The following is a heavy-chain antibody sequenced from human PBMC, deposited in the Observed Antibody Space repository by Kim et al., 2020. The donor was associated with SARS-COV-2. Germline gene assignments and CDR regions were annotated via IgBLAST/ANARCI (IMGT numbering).Heavy chain of an antibody. J-gene: IGHJ6*02. CDR3: ARDILGGDYGMDV. CDR1: GFTFSSYS. D-gene: IGHD3-9*01. V-gene: IGHV3-21*01. CDR2: ISSSSSYI. Sequence: GGSLRLSCAASGFTFSSYSMNWVRQAPGKGLEWVSSISSSSSYIYYADSVKGRFTISRDNAKNSLYLQMNSLRAEDTAVYYCARDILGGDYGMDVWGQGTTVTVSS.